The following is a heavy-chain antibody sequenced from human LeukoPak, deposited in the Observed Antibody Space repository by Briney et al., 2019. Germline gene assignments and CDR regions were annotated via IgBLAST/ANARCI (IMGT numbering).Heavy chain of an antibody. D-gene: IGHD3-3*01. CDR2: IRYDGSNK. J-gene: IGHJ4*02. V-gene: IGHV3-30*02. CDR3: ARVKYDFWSFEKNFDY. Sequence: GGSLRLSCAASGFTFSSYGMHWVRQAPGKGLEWVAFIRYDGSNKYYADSVKGRFTISRDNAKNSLYLQMNSLRAEDTAVYYCARVKYDFWSFEKNFDYWGQGTLVTVSS. CDR1: GFTFSSYG.